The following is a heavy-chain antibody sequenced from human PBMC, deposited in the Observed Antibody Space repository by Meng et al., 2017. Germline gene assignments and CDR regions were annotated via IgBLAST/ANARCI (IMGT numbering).Heavy chain of an antibody. J-gene: IGHJ4*02. CDR3: LDEAPRSDY. D-gene: IGHD1-1*01. CDR1: GFTFNNYW. V-gene: IGHV3-74*01. Sequence: EVQLVWSGGGLVQPGGSLGLSCAASGFTFNNYWMHWVRQVPGKGLVWVSRISGDGSITNYADSVKGRFTISRDNAKNTLHPLMNSLRPEDTAVYYCLDEAPRSDYWGQGSLVTVSS. CDR2: ISGDGSIT.